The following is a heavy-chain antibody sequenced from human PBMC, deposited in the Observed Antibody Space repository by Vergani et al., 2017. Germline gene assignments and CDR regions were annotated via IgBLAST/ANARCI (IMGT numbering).Heavy chain of an antibody. V-gene: IGHV4-39*01. D-gene: IGHD1-26*01. Sequence: QLQLQESRPGLVNPSETPSLTCTVSGGSISSSSYYWGWIRQPPGKGLEWIGCIYYSGSTYYNPSFKSRVTISVDTSKNQFSLKLSAVTAADTAVYYCATPNGSCGRFDYWGQGTLVTVSS. J-gene: IGHJ4*02. CDR2: IYYSGST. CDR3: ATPNGSCGRFDY. CDR1: GGSISSSSYY.